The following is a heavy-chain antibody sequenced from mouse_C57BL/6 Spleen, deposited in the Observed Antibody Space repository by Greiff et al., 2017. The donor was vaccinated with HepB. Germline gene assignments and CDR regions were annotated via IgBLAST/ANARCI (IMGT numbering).Heavy chain of an antibody. CDR3: ARGGFTVASGYFDY. D-gene: IGHD1-1*01. CDR2: INPGSGGT. CDR1: GYAFTNYL. J-gene: IGHJ2*01. V-gene: IGHV1-54*01. Sequence: VQLVESGAELVRPGTSVKVSCKASGYAFTNYLIEWVKQRPGQGLEWIGVINPGSGGTNYNEKFKGKATLTADKSSSTAYMQLSSLTSEDSAVYFCARGGFTVASGYFDYWGQGTTLTVSS.